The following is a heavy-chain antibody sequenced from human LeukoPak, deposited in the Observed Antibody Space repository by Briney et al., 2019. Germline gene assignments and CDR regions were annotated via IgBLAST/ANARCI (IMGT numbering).Heavy chain of an antibody. J-gene: IGHJ4*02. CDR3: AKGQTSESRFDY. CDR1: GFTFSIYA. V-gene: IGHV3-23*01. CDR2: ITGNSGDT. Sequence: PGGSLRLSCAASGFTSGFTFSIYAMGWVRQTPGKGLEWVSVITGNSGDTYYADSVKGRFSISRDNSKNMLYLQMNSLRAEDTAVYYCAKGQTSESRFDYWGQGTLVTVSS.